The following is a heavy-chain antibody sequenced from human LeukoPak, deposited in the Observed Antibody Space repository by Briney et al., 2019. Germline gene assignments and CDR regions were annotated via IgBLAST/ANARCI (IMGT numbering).Heavy chain of an antibody. Sequence: ASETLSLTCTVSGYSISSGYYWGWIRQPSGKGLEWIGSIYHSGSTYYNPSLKSRVTISVDTSKNQFSLKLSSVTAADTAVYYCARDPQHDYGGLHLNWFDPWGQGTLVTVSS. J-gene: IGHJ5*02. D-gene: IGHD4-23*01. V-gene: IGHV4-38-2*02. CDR1: GYSISSGYY. CDR2: IYHSGST. CDR3: ARDPQHDYGGLHLNWFDP.